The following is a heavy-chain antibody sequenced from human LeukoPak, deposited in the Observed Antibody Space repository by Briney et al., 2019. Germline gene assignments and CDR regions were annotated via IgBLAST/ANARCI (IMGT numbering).Heavy chain of an antibody. CDR1: TLTFSSYE. CDR2: ISSSGSTI. CDR3: AREVELEGGVYGIAAVGAAFDI. D-gene: IGHD6-13*01. J-gene: IGHJ3*02. Sequence: GGSLRLSCAASTLTFSSYEMNWVSQAQGKGLERDSYISSSGSTIYYADSVKGRFTISRDNAKNSLYLQMNSLRAEDTAVYYCAREVELEGGVYGIAAVGAAFDIWGQGTMVTVSS. V-gene: IGHV3-48*03.